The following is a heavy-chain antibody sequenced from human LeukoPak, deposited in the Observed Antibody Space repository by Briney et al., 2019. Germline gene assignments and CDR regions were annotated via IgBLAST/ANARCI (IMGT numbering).Heavy chain of an antibody. CDR1: GFPFSSFS. D-gene: IGHD2-2*01. V-gene: IGHV3-48*02. CDR3: ARDYCRTTSCLES. J-gene: IGHJ4*02. Sequence: AGGSLRLSCAASGFPFSSFSMNWVRQAPGKGLEWVSYISYSSSTIYYADSVKGRFTISRDNAKNSLYLQMNSLRDEDTAVYYCARDYCRTTSCLESWGQGTLVTVSS. CDR2: ISYSSSTI.